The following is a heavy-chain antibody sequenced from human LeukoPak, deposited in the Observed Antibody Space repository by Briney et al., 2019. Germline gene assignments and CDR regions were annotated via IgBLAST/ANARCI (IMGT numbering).Heavy chain of an antibody. J-gene: IGHJ5*01. CDR1: GFTFPNAW. Sequence: PGGSLRLSCAASGFTFPNAWMSWVRQAPGRGLEWVGRIKSRADGGTTDLAAPVRGRFAMSRDDSKNKLYLQMNSLKAEDTAVYYCTIDNNSDWFRWFDSWGQGALVTVSS. D-gene: IGHD3-9*01. CDR2: IKSRADGGTT. V-gene: IGHV3-15*01. CDR3: TIDNNSDWFRWFDS.